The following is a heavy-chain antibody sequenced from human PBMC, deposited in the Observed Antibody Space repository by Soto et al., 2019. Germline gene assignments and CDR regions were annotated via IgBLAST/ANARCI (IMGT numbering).Heavy chain of an antibody. V-gene: IGHV4-31*03. CDR3: ASTPIKYSYGYDYYFDY. CDR2: IYYSGST. D-gene: IGHD5-18*01. Sequence: SETLSLTCTVSGGSISSGGYYWSWIRQHPGKGLEWIGYIYYSGSTYYNPSLKSRVTISVDTSKNQFSLKLSSVTAADTAVYYCASTPIKYSYGYDYYFDYWSQGTLVTVSS. J-gene: IGHJ4*02. CDR1: GGSISSGGYY.